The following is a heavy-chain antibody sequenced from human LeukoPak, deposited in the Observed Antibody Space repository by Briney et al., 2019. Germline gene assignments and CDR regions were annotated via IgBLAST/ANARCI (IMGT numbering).Heavy chain of an antibody. J-gene: IGHJ4*02. CDR3: ARHYDFWSGYYSFDY. D-gene: IGHD3-3*01. CDR1: GYTFTGYY. Sequence: GASVKVSCKASGYTFTGYYMHWVRQAPGQGLEWVGWINPNSGGTNYAQKFQGRVTMTRDTSISTAYMELSRLRSDDTAVYYCARHYDFWSGYYSFDYWGQGTLVTVSS. V-gene: IGHV1-2*02. CDR2: INPNSGGT.